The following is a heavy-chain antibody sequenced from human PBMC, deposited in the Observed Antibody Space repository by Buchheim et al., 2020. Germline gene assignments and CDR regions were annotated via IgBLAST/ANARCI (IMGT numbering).Heavy chain of an antibody. CDR1: GFTFSSYS. CDR3: AWHGSLDY. Sequence: EVQLVESGGGLVKPGGSLRLSCAASGFTFSSYSMNWVRQAPGKGLEWVSSIGSRGGYISYADSVRGRVTISSDTAKNSLYLQMHSLRVEDTAVYFCAWHGSLDYWGQGTL. D-gene: IGHD5-24*01. J-gene: IGHJ4*02. V-gene: IGHV3-21*01. CDR2: IGSRGGYI.